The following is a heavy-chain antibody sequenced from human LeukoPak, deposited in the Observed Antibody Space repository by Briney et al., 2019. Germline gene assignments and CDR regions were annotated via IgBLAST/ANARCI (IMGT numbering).Heavy chain of an antibody. CDR3: ARGSGYSSGNWPYYFDY. J-gene: IGHJ4*02. Sequence: SETLSLTCAVPGGSISSGGYSWNWIRQPPGKGLEWIGYIYHSGSTFYNPSLKSRVTISVDKSKNQFSLKLSSVTAADTAVYYCARGSGYSSGNWPYYFDYWGQGTLVTVSS. V-gene: IGHV4-30-2*01. D-gene: IGHD6-19*01. CDR1: GGSISSGGYS. CDR2: IYHSGST.